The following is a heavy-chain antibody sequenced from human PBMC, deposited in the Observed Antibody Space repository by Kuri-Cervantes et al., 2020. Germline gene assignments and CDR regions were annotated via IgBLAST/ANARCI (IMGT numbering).Heavy chain of an antibody. J-gene: IGHJ6*03. Sequence: ASVKVSCKASGYTFTSYAMHWVRQAPGQRLEWMGWINAGNGNTKYSQKFQGRVTITRNTSISTAYMELSSLRSEDTAVYYCARSPDCSGGSCYSDYYYYYYMDVWGKGTTVTVSS. CDR2: INAGNGNT. D-gene: IGHD2-15*01. V-gene: IGHV1-3*01. CDR3: ARSPDCSGGSCYSDYYYYYYMDV. CDR1: GYTFTSYA.